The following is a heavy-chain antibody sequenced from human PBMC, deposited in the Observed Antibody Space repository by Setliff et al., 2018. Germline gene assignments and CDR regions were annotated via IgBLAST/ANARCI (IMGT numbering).Heavy chain of an antibody. Sequence: PSETLSLTCDIKGGAVSGFYWGWVRQPPGKGLEWIGSMYSGGNTYYNPSLKSRATISIDTSKNQFSLKLNSVTAADTAVYYCGRSEAYNWFDPWGQGTLVTVSS. CDR3: GRSEAYNWFDP. CDR1: GGAVSGFY. V-gene: IGHV4-34*11. J-gene: IGHJ5*02. CDR2: MYSGGNT.